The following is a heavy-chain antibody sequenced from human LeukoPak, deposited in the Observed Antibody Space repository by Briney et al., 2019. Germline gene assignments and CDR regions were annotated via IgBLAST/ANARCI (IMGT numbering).Heavy chain of an antibody. CDR1: GFAFSVYA. V-gene: IGHV3-23*01. CDR3: AKPVSGGLAVTADWFHP. J-gene: IGHJ5*01. D-gene: IGHD6-19*01. Sequence: GGSLRLSCAASGFAFSVYAMSWLRQPPGKGLEWVSTINANSGTTSYAASVRGRFTISRDNSKNTLYLQVNTLRADDTATYYCAKPVSGGLAVTADWFHPWGQGTLVVVSS. CDR2: INANSGTT.